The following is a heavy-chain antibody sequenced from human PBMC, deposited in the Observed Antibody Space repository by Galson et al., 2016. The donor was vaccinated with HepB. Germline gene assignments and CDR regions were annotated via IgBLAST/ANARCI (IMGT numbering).Heavy chain of an antibody. J-gene: IGHJ4*02. Sequence: SLRLSCAASGFTFSTYWMTWVRQAPGKGLEWVANIKEDGSERYYADSVRGRFTISRDNAKNSLYLQMNSLRAEDAAVCYCAREPGYNYGFTWGYWGQGTRVTVSS. D-gene: IGHD5-18*01. CDR2: IKEDGSER. CDR1: GFTFSTYW. V-gene: IGHV3-7*01. CDR3: AREPGYNYGFTWGY.